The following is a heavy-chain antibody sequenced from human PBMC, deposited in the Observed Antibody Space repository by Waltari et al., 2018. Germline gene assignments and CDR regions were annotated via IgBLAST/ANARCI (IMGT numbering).Heavy chain of an antibody. Sequence: EVQLVESGGVVVQPGGSLRLSCAASGFNFHGFCMHWVRQVPGKGLEWVSLINKRGDTTFYAASVKGRFIVSRDNSDRSLFLHMYSLTTDDSGLYFCAKEKFGTKWISFDYWGQGALVTVSS. D-gene: IGHD1-7*01. CDR1: GFNFHGFC. CDR3: AKEKFGTKWISFDY. V-gene: IGHV3-43*01. J-gene: IGHJ4*02. CDR2: INKRGDTT.